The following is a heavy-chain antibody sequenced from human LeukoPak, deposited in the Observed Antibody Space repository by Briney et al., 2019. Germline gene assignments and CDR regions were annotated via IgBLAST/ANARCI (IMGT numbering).Heavy chain of an antibody. CDR3: ARVGTWELRDFDY. Sequence: GGSLRLSCAASGFTFSSYEMNWVRQAPGKGLEWVSYISSSGSTIYYADSVKGRFTISRDNAKNSLYLQMNSLRAEDTAVYYCARVGTWELRDFDYWGQGTLVTVSS. D-gene: IGHD1-26*01. CDR1: GFTFSSYE. J-gene: IGHJ4*02. V-gene: IGHV3-48*03. CDR2: ISSSGSTI.